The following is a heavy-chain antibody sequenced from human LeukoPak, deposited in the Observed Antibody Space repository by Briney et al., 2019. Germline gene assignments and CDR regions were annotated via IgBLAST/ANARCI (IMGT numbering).Heavy chain of an antibody. Sequence: PGGSLRLSCAASGLTFNNYAMSWVRQAPGKGLEWVSGITGSGRTTYYADSVKGRFTIPRDNSKNSLYLQINSLRAEDTAVYYCAKGLLITILGSLDYWGQGTLVTVPS. J-gene: IGHJ4*02. D-gene: IGHD3-3*01. CDR3: AKGLLITILGSLDY. CDR1: GLTFNNYA. CDR2: ITGSGRTT. V-gene: IGHV3-23*01.